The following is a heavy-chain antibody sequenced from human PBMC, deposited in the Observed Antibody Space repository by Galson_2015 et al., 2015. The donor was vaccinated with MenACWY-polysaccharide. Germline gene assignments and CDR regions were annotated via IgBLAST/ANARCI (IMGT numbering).Heavy chain of an antibody. CDR2: ISYSGST. Sequence: ETLSLTCTVSGGSISSTTYVWAWIRQTPEKGLEWIGTISYSGSTYYNPSLKSRVTISVDTSKNQFSLKLSSVTAADTAVYYCASRLAQVGIAGYGYGMDVWGQGTTVTVSS. J-gene: IGHJ6*02. D-gene: IGHD2-15*01. CDR3: ASRLAQVGIAGYGYGMDV. V-gene: IGHV4-39*01. CDR1: GGSISSTTYV.